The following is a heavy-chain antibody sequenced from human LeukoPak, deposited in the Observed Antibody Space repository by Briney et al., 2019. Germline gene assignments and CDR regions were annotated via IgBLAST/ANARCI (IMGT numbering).Heavy chain of an antibody. CDR3: ARGGYSYGDAFDI. D-gene: IGHD5-18*01. Sequence: GGSLRLSCAASGFTFSSYSMNWVRQAPGEGLEWVSYISSLSGTIYYADSVKGRFTISRDNAKNSLYLQMDSLRAEDTAVYYCARGGYSYGDAFDIWGQGTMVTVSS. CDR1: GFTFSSYS. V-gene: IGHV3-48*01. CDR2: ISSLSGTI. J-gene: IGHJ3*02.